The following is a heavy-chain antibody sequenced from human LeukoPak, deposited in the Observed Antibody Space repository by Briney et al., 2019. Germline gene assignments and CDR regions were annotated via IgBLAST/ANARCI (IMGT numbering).Heavy chain of an antibody. V-gene: IGHV1-24*01. Sequence: ASVKVSCKVSGYTLTELSMHWVRQAPGKGLEWMGGFDPEDGETIYAQKFQGRVTMTEDTSTDTAYTELSSLRSEDTAVYYCATESFGVVIRGMEIDDAFDIWGQGTMVTVPS. CDR3: ATESFGVVIRGMEIDDAFDI. D-gene: IGHD3-3*01. CDR2: FDPEDGET. J-gene: IGHJ3*02. CDR1: GYTLTELS.